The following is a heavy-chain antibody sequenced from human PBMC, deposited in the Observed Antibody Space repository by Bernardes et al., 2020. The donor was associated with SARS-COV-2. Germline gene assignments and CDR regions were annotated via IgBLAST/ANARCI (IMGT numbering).Heavy chain of an antibody. CDR2: ISTISSYI. J-gene: IGHJ6*02. CDR3: ARDRVPLRGLYYYYGMDV. Sequence: GGSLRLSCAASGFTFSTYSMNWVRQAPGKGLEWVSSISTISSYIYYADSVKGRFTISRDNAKNSLYLEMNSLRAEDTAVYYCARDRVPLRGLYYYYGMDVWGRGTTVTVSS. D-gene: IGHD3-16*01. CDR1: GFTFSTYS. V-gene: IGHV3-21*01.